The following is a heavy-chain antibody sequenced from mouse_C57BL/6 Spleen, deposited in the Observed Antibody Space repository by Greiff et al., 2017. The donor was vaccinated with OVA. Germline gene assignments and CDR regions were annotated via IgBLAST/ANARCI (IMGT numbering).Heavy chain of an antibody. CDR1: GYTFTSYG. Sequence: QVQLKESGAELARPGASVKLSCKASGYTFTSYGISWVKQRTGQGLEWIGEIYPRSGNTYYNEKFKGKATLTADKSSSTAYMELRSLTSEDSAVYFCARLGDGSSYDNYYFDYWGQGTTLTVSS. J-gene: IGHJ2*01. V-gene: IGHV1-81*01. CDR2: IYPRSGNT. D-gene: IGHD1-1*01. CDR3: ARLGDGSSYDNYYFDY.